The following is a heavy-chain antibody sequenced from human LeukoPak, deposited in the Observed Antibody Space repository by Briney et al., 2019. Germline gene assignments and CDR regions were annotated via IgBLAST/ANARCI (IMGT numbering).Heavy chain of an antibody. Sequence: SETLSLTCTVSGGSMDTYYWSWNRQPAGKGLEWIGRIYTSGSTNYNPSLKSRVTMSVDTSKNQFFLDLNSVTAADTAVYYCARVNCSSTSCSSFDYWGQGTLVTVSS. J-gene: IGHJ4*02. CDR2: IYTSGST. CDR3: ARVNCSSTSCSSFDY. CDR1: GGSMDTYY. D-gene: IGHD2-2*01. V-gene: IGHV4-4*07.